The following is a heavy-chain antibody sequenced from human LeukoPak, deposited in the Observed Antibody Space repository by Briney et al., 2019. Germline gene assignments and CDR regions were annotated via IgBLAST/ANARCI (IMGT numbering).Heavy chain of an antibody. V-gene: IGHV4-39*07. Sequence: SETLSVTCTVSGVYISRGHYYLAWIRQPPRKGLECIASVHYRGSTYYDPSFNGRVTLAVDTSKNQFSLRLSSVTAADTAVYYCARQTIETTLGGVPDYFDPWGQGTPVTVSS. D-gene: IGHD3-16*01. J-gene: IGHJ5*02. CDR3: ARQTIETTLGGVPDYFDP. CDR1: GVYISRGHYY. CDR2: VHYRGST.